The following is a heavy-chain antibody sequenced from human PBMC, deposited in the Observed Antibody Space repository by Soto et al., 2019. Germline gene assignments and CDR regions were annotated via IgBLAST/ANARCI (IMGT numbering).Heavy chain of an antibody. CDR2: IGNRGTGI. V-gene: IGHV3-11*01. D-gene: IGHD6-13*01. J-gene: IGHJ5*02. CDR1: GFTFGDYY. Sequence: QVQLVESGGGLVKPGGSLRLSCAASGFTFGDYYMTWIRQAPGKGLEWVSFIGNRGTGIYYADSVKGRFTIFRDNAKNSLYLQTSTMRAEDTAMYYCARDLRAVGMASRFDPWGQGTLVTVSS. CDR3: ARDLRAVGMASRFDP.